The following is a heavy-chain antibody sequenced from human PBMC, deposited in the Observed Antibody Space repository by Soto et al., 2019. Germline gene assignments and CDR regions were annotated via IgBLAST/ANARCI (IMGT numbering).Heavy chain of an antibody. Sequence: GGSLRLPCAASGLPRSSYSVHWVRHAPGKGLEWVSSISRGTSQIYYADPVKGRVTTSRDNARDSLYLHMDNLRAEDTAVYYCARDRSLIFAVPPYGMDVWGQGTTVTVSS. CDR3: ARDRSLIFAVPPYGMDV. CDR1: GLPRSSYS. V-gene: IGHV3-21*01. D-gene: IGHD3-3*01. J-gene: IGHJ6*02. CDR2: ISRGTSQI.